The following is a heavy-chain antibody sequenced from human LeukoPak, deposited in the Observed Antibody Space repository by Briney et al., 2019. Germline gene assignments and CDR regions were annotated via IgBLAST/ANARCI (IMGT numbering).Heavy chain of an antibody. Sequence: GGSLRLSCAASGFTFSSYAMSWVRQAPGKGLEWVSAISGSGGSTYYADSVKGRFTISRDNSKNTLYLQMNSLRAEDTAVYYCAKDQQVLRFLECPFDYWGQGTLVTVSS. D-gene: IGHD3-3*01. J-gene: IGHJ4*02. CDR2: ISGSGGST. CDR1: GFTFSSYA. CDR3: AKDQQVLRFLECPFDY. V-gene: IGHV3-23*01.